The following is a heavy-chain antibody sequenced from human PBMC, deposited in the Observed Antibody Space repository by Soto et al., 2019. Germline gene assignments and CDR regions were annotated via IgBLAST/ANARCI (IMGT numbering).Heavy chain of an antibody. V-gene: IGHV3-21*01. CDR3: ARDQPGYSYGYGLGY. CDR2: ISSSSSYI. CDR1: GFTFSSYA. D-gene: IGHD5-18*01. J-gene: IGHJ4*02. Sequence: PGGSLRLSCAASGFTFSSYAMHWVRQAPGKGLEWVSSISSSSSYIYYADSVKGRFTISRDNAKNSLYLQMNSLRAEDMAVYYCARDQPGYSYGYGLGYWGQGTLVTVSS.